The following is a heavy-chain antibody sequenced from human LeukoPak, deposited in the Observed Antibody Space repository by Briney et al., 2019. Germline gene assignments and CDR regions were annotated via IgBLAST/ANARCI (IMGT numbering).Heavy chain of an antibody. CDR3: TEGGYYGSGSYIWDTDAFDI. V-gene: IGHV3-49*04. CDR1: GFTFGDYA. CDR2: IRSKAYGGTT. D-gene: IGHD3-10*01. Sequence: PGGSLRLSCTASGFTFGDYAMSWVRQAPGKGLEWVGFIRSKAYGGTTEYAASVKGRFTISRDDSKSIAYLQMNSLKTEDTAVYYCTEGGYYGSGSYIWDTDAFDIWGQGTMVTVSS. J-gene: IGHJ3*02.